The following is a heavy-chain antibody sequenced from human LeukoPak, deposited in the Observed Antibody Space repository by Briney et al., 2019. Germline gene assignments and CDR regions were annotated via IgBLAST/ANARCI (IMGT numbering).Heavy chain of an antibody. D-gene: IGHD1-26*01. CDR2: ISSNGGST. V-gene: IGHV3-64*01. CDR1: GFTFSSYS. CDR3: ARESGSYHFDY. Sequence: GGSLRLSCAASGFTFSSYSMNSVRQAPGKGLEYVSAISSNGGSTYYANSVKGRFTISRDNSKNTLYLQMGSLRAEDMAVYYCARESGSYHFDYWGQGTLVTVSS. J-gene: IGHJ4*02.